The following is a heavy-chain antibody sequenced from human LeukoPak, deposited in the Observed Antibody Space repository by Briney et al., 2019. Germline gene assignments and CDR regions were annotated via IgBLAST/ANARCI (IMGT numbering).Heavy chain of an antibody. D-gene: IGHD3-16*01. CDR2: ICGDVVTA. CDR3: AREGGRSGQWYYDL. V-gene: IGHV3-64*02. Sequence: GGALRLPCAASGFTFTSYSIHWVRQVPTRGPEYVSVICGDVVTAFYSDSVKGRCTISRDNSKNTVDLEMGSLTAEDTAVYYCAREGGRSGQWYYDLWGRGTLVTVSS. CDR1: GFTFTSYS. J-gene: IGHJ2*01.